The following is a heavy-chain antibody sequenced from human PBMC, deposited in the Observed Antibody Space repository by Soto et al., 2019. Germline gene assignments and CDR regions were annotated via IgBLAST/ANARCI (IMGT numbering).Heavy chain of an antibody. CDR1: GFSFSSYG. CDR3: AKDHMVRGVITYGMDV. D-gene: IGHD3-10*01. Sequence: QVQLVESGGGVVQPGRSLRLSCAASGFSFSSYGMRWVRQAPGKGLEGVAVISYDGSNKYYADSVKGRFTISRDNSKNTLYLQMNSLRAEDTAVYYCAKDHMVRGVITYGMDVWGQGTTVTVSS. J-gene: IGHJ6*02. CDR2: ISYDGSNK. V-gene: IGHV3-30*18.